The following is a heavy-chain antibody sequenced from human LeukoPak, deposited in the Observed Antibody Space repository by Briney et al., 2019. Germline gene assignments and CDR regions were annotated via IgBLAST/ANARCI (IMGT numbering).Heavy chain of an antibody. CDR3: ARDPYSGSYGPYYYYYMDV. V-gene: IGHV3-48*03. Sequence: LSGGSLRLSCAASGFTFSSYEMNWVRQAPGKGLEWVSYISSSGSTIYYADSVKGRFTISRDNAKNSLYLQMNSLRAEDAALYFCARDPYSGSYGPYYYYYMDVWGKGTTVTISS. D-gene: IGHD1-26*01. CDR1: GFTFSSYE. J-gene: IGHJ6*03. CDR2: ISSSGSTI.